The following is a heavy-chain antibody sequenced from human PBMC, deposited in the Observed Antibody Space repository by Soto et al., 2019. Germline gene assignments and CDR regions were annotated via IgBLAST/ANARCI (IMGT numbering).Heavy chain of an antibody. CDR3: ARAPQTVAGAGIWY. D-gene: IGHD6-13*01. J-gene: IGHJ4*02. Sequence: GASVKVSWKEFCYTLSNFGLHLGRPAPGQGLESTGWISGYNGDTNYAQKYQGRVTMTTDTSTSTAYTALRSLSPADTGVPYSARAPQTVAGAGIWYWGQGTLVTVSS. CDR2: ISGYNGDT. V-gene: IGHV1-18*04. CDR1: CYTLSNFG.